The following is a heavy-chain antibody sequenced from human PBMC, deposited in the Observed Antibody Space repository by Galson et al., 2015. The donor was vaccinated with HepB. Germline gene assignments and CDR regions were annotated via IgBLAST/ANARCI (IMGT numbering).Heavy chain of an antibody. CDR2: INPSGGST. CDR1: GYTFTSYY. D-gene: IGHD4-23*01. J-gene: IGHJ4*02. CDR3: ARDIVVGSTVVTALGY. Sequence: SVKVSCKASGYTFTSYYMHWVRQAPGQGLEWMGIINPSGGSTSYAQKFQGRVTMTRDTSTSTVYMELSSLRSEDTAVYYCARDIVVGSTVVTALGYWGQGTLVTVSS. V-gene: IGHV1-46*01.